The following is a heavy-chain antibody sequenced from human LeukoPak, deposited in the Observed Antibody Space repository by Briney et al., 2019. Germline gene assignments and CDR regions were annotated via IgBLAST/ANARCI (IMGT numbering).Heavy chain of an antibody. Sequence: PGGSLRLSCAASGFTFSSYGMHWVRQAPGKGLEWVAVIWYDGSNKYYADSVKGRFTISRDNSKNTLYPQMNSLRAEDTAVYYCARDPSRYFDWLLPPYYFDYWGQGTLVTVSS. CDR2: IWYDGSNK. D-gene: IGHD3-9*01. J-gene: IGHJ4*02. V-gene: IGHV3-33*01. CDR1: GFTFSSYG. CDR3: ARDPSRYFDWLLPPYYFDY.